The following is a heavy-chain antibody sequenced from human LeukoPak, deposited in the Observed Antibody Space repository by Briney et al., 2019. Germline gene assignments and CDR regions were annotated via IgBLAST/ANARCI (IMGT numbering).Heavy chain of an antibody. D-gene: IGHD6-19*01. Sequence: ASVKVSCKASGYTFTSYAMHWVRQAPGQRLEWMGWISAGNGNTKYSQEFQGRVTITRDTSASTAYMELSRLRSDDTAVYYCARETYSSGWYLSSYYYYYMDVWGKGTTVTVSS. CDR1: GYTFTSYA. CDR3: ARETYSSGWYLSSYYYYYMDV. J-gene: IGHJ6*03. V-gene: IGHV1-3*01. CDR2: ISAGNGNT.